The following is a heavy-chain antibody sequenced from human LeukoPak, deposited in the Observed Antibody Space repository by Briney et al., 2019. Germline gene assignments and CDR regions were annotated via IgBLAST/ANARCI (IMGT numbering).Heavy chain of an antibody. D-gene: IGHD2-2*01. V-gene: IGHV1-18*01. CDR2: ISTYNGNT. CDR3: TRGGVVPPASVNWFGP. Sequence: ASVKVSCKTSGYTFTIYGVTWVRQAPGQGLEWMGWISTYNGNTNYAQKLQGRVTLTTDTSTTTAYMELRSLRSDDTAVYYCTRGGVVPPASVNWFGPWGQGTLVTVSS. CDR1: GYTFTIYG. J-gene: IGHJ5*02.